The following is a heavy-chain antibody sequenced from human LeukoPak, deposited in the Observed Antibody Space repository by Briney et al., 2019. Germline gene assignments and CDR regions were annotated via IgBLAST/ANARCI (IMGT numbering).Heavy chain of an antibody. CDR3: ARDSLIGSLINWFDP. CDR1: GFTFSSYA. Sequence: GRSLRLSCAASGFTFSSYAMHWVRQAPGKGLEWVAVISYDGSNKYYADSVKGRFTISSDNSKNTLYLQMNSLRAEDTAVYYCARDSLIGSLINWFDPWGQGTLVTVSS. CDR2: ISYDGSNK. D-gene: IGHD1-26*01. J-gene: IGHJ5*02. V-gene: IGHV3-30-3*01.